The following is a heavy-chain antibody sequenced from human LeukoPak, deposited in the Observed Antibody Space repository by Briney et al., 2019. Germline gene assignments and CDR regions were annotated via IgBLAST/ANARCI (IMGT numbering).Heavy chain of an antibody. D-gene: IGHD6-19*01. CDR1: GYTFTSYG. CDR2: IIPILGIA. J-gene: IGHJ4*02. Sequence: ASVKVSCKASGYTFTSYGISWVRQAPGQGLEWMGRIIPILGIANYAQKFQGRVTITADKSTSTAYMELSSLRSEDTAVYYCARGSAVYSSGWYAVRWGQGTLVTVSS. V-gene: IGHV1-69*04. CDR3: ARGSAVYSSGWYAVR.